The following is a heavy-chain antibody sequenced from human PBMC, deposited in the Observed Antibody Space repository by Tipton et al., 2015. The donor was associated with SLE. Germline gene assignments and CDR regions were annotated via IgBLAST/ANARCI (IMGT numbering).Heavy chain of an antibody. CDR1: GFTFGDYA. CDR2: ISGSGGST. V-gene: IGHV3-23*01. J-gene: IGHJ3*02. D-gene: IGHD4-23*01. Sequence: SLRLSCTASGFTFGDYAVSWVRQAPGKGLEWVSAISGSGGSTYYADSVKGRFTISRDNSKNTLYLQMNSLRAEDTAVYYCAKDRTVGAFDIWGQGTMVTVSS. CDR3: AKDRTVGAFDI.